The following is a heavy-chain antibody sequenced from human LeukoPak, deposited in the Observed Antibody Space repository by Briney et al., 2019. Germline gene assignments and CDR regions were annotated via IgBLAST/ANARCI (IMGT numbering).Heavy chain of an antibody. J-gene: IGHJ6*03. CDR1: GYSFTGSA. D-gene: IGHD2-2*01. V-gene: IGHV1-69*13. Sequence: ASVKVSCKASGYSFTGSAMNWVRQAPGQGLEWMGEIIPIFGTTHYAQKFQGRVTITADESTTTAYMELSSLRSEDTAVYYCARGVLYQLQIIYYYYYMDVWGKGTTVTISS. CDR3: ARGVLYQLQIIYYYYYMDV. CDR2: IIPIFGTT.